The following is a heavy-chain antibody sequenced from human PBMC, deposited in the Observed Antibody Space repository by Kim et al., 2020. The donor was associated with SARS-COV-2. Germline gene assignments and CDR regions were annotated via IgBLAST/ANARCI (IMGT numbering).Heavy chain of an antibody. CDR3: ASGQQHYYYYGMDV. D-gene: IGHD6-13*01. J-gene: IGHJ6*02. CDR2: IYYSGST. Sequence: SETLSLTCTVSGGSISSYYWSWIRQPPGKGLEWIGYIYYSGSTNYNPSLKSRVTISVDTSKNQFSLRLSSVTAADTAVYYCASGQQHYYYYGMDVWGQGTTVTVSS. CDR1: GGSISSYY. V-gene: IGHV4-59*08.